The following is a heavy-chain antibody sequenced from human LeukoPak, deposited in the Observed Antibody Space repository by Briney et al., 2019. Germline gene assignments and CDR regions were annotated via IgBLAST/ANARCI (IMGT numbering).Heavy chain of an antibody. Sequence: SGTLSLTCTVSGGSISSYYWSWIRQPPGKGLEWIGYTHYSGSTNYNPSLKSRVTISVDTSKNQFSLRLSSVSAADTAIYYCARGNGWYFYWGQGTLVTVSS. J-gene: IGHJ4*02. V-gene: IGHV4-59*01. CDR1: GGSISSYY. CDR2: THYSGST. D-gene: IGHD6-19*01. CDR3: ARGNGWYFY.